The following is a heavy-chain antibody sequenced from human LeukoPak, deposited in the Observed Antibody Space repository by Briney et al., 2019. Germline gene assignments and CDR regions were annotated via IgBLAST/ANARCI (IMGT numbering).Heavy chain of an antibody. CDR2: INWNGGST. CDR3: ASGAWNRDYYYYYMDV. D-gene: IGHD1-1*01. J-gene: IGHJ6*03. V-gene: IGHV3-20*04. CDR1: GFTFDDYG. Sequence: GGSLRLSCAASGFTFDDYGMSWVRQAPGKGLEWVSGINWNGGSTGYADSVKGRFTISRDNAKNSLYLQMNSLRAEDTALYYCASGAWNRDYYYYYMDVWGKGTTVTVSS.